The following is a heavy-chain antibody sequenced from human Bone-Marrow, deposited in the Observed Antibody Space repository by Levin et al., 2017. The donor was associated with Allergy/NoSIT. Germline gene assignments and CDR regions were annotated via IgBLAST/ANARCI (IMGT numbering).Heavy chain of an antibody. CDR1: GFTFSTYA. J-gene: IGHJ3*01. D-gene: IGHD1-7*01. Sequence: GGSLRRSCAASGFTFSTYAMHWVRQVPGKGLEWVALIWYDGSAEYYADAVKGRFTISRDNSKNTLYLQMSSLRAEDTAVYFCARDKQELLLGDASDLWGQGAMVAVS. CDR3: ARDKQELLLGDASDL. CDR2: IWYDGSAE. V-gene: IGHV3-33*01.